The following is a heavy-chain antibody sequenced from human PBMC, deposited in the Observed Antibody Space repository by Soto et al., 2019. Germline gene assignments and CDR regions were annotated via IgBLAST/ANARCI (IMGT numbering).Heavy chain of an antibody. V-gene: IGHV3-64D*09. D-gene: IGHD1-1*01. Sequence: GGSLRLSCSASGFTFSSYAMHWVRQAPGKGLEYVSAISSNGGSTYYADSVKGRFTISRDNSKNTLYLQMSSLRAEDTAVYYCVKGWGTTGTWGEAFDIWGQGTMVTVSS. CDR2: ISSNGGST. CDR1: GFTFSSYA. J-gene: IGHJ3*02. CDR3: VKGWGTTGTWGEAFDI.